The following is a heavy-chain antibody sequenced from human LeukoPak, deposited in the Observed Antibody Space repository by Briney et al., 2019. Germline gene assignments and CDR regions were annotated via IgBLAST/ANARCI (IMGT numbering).Heavy chain of an antibody. D-gene: IGHD1-1*01. Sequence: SVTVSFKSSVFTFTSSAVQWVRQARGQRLEWIGWIVVGSGNTNYAHKFQERVTITRDISTSTAYMELSSLRSEDTAVYYCQVQLERTNYYYYYGMDVWGQGTTVTVSS. CDR3: QVQLERTNYYYYYGMDV. J-gene: IGHJ6*02. CDR1: VFTFTSSA. CDR2: IVVGSGNT. V-gene: IGHV1-58*01.